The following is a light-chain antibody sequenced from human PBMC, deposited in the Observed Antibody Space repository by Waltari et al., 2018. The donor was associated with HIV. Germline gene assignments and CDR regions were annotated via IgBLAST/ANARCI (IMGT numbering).Light chain of an antibody. Sequence: DIQVTQSPSTLSASVGDRVTISCRASQAVGSWVAWYQHKPGRAPKLLNQTASSLQSDVPSRFGGRGAGTDFTLTINGLQPEYYATYFFQQYESYPYTFGQGTTL. CDR2: TAS. CDR1: QAVGSW. J-gene: IGKJ2*01. CDR3: QQYESYPYT. V-gene: IGKV1-5*03.